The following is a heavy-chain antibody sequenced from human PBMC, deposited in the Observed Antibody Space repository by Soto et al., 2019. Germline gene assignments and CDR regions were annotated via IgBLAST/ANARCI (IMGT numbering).Heavy chain of an antibody. J-gene: IGHJ6*02. CDR3: ARTPIVATNYGMDV. Sequence: QVQLVQSGAEVKKPGASVKVSCKASGYTFTSYAMHWVRQAPGQRLEWMGWINAGNGNTKYTQKFQGRVTITRDTSASTDYMELSSLRSEDTAVYYCARTPIVATNYGMDVWGQGTTVTVSS. CDR2: INAGNGNT. D-gene: IGHD5-12*01. CDR1: GYTFTSYA. V-gene: IGHV1-3*01.